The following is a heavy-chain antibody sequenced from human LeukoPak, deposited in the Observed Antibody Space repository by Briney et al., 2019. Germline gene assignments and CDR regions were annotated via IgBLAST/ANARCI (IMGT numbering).Heavy chain of an antibody. CDR3: AREFYCSSSSCYTYFYYMDV. D-gene: IGHD2-2*02. CDR2: INPNSGGT. J-gene: IGHJ6*03. CDR1: GYTFTGYY. V-gene: IGHV1-2*02. Sequence: EASVKVSCKASGYTFTGYYMHWVRQAPGQGLEWMGWINPNSGGTNYAQKFQGRVTMTRDTSISTAYMELSRLTYEDTAVYYCAREFYCSSSSCYTYFYYMDVWGKGTTVTVSS.